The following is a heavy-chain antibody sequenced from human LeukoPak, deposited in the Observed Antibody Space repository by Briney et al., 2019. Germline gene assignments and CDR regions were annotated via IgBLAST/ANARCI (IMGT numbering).Heavy chain of an antibody. V-gene: IGHV3-53*01. CDR1: GFTVSSSF. Sequence: GGSLRLSCAASGFTVSSSFMSWVRQAPGKGLEWASVTYSGGSTYYADSVKGRFTISRDNSKNTLYLQMNSLRADDTAVYYCVRDGVDYSFEYWGQGTLVTVSS. J-gene: IGHJ4*02. CDR3: VRDGVDYSFEY. CDR2: TYSGGST. D-gene: IGHD4-11*01.